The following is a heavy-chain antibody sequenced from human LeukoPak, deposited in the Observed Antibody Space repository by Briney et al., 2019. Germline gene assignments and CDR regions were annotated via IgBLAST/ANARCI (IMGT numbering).Heavy chain of an antibody. D-gene: IGHD6-19*01. J-gene: IGHJ4*02. V-gene: IGHV3-30*02. CDR3: AKDRRGSGGSGWYRGYYFDY. CDR1: GFTFGSYG. CDR2: IRYDGSNK. Sequence: GGSLRLSCAASGFTFGSYGMHWVRQAPGKGLEWVAFIRYDGSNKYYADSVKGRFTISRDNSKNTLYLQMNSLRAEDTAVYYCAKDRRGSGGSGWYRGYYFDYWGQGTLVTVSS.